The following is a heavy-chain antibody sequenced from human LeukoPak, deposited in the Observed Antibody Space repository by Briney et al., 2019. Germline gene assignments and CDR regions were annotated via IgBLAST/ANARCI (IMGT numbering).Heavy chain of an antibody. CDR2: INHSGGT. Sequence: PSETLSLTCAVYGGSFSGYYWSWIRQPPGKGLEWIGEINHSGGTNYNPSLKSRVTISLDTSKNQFSLKLSSVTAADTAVYYCARGYCSSTSCPDFDYWGQGTLVTVSS. CDR3: ARGYCSSTSCPDFDY. V-gene: IGHV4-34*01. J-gene: IGHJ4*02. CDR1: GGSFSGYY. D-gene: IGHD2-2*01.